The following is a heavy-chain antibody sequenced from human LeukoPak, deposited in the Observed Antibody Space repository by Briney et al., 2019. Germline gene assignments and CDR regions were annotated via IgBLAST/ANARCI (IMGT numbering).Heavy chain of an antibody. CDR3: AREKAGARDFDY. Sequence: GASVKVSCKASGGTFSSYAISWVRQAPGQGLEWMGGIIPIFGTANYAQKFQGRVTITADESTSTAYMELSSLRSEDTAVYYCAREKAGARDFDYWGQGTLVTVSS. CDR1: GGTFSSYA. CDR2: IIPIFGTA. D-gene: IGHD1-26*01. J-gene: IGHJ4*02. V-gene: IGHV1-69*13.